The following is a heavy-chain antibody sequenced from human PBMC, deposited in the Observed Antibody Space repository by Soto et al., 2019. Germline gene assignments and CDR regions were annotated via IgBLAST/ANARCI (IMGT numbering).Heavy chain of an antibody. CDR1: GGAFSGYY. CDR3: ARRLDD. CDR2: INHNGDT. V-gene: IGHV4-34*01. Sequence: QVQLQQWGAGLFKPSETLSHTCTVYGGAFSGYYWCWIRQPPGKGLEWIGDINHNGDTNYNPSLKSRVTISVDTSKNQFSLKLNSVTAADTAVYYCARRLDDWGQGILVTVSS. J-gene: IGHJ4*02.